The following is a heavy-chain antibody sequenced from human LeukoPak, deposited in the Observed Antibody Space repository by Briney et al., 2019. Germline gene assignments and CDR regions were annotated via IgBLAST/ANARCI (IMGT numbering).Heavy chain of an antibody. D-gene: IGHD3-10*01. Sequence: GASVKVSCKASGYTFTGYYMHWVRQAPGQGLEWMGWINPNSGGTNYAQKFQGRVTMTRDTSISTAYMELSSLRSEDTAVYYCATTLYYYGSGSLDYWGQGTLVTVSS. CDR1: GYTFTGYY. J-gene: IGHJ4*02. V-gene: IGHV1-2*02. CDR3: ATTLYYYGSGSLDY. CDR2: INPNSGGT.